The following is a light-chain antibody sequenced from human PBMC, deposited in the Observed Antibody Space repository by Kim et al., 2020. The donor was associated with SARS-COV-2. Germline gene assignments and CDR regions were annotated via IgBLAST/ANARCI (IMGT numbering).Light chain of an antibody. CDR1: ISGLTGNSY. Sequence: GQSITISCTGAISGLTGNSYVSWYQRRPGKAPKLIISDVHKRPSGVPDRFSGSKSGNTASLVVSDLQTEDEGEYYCSSYIGAYTPIFGGGTMLTVL. CDR3: SSYIGAYTPI. V-gene: IGLV2-11*03. J-gene: IGLJ2*01. CDR2: DVH.